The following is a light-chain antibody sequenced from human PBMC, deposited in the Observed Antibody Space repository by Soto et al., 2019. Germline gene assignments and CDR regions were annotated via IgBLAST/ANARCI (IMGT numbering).Light chain of an antibody. CDR3: CSYAGSTTDV. Sequence: QSALTQPASVSGSPGQSIPLSCTGTSSDVGSDNLVSWYQQHPGKAPKFMIYEVSTRPSGVSNRFSGSKSGNTASLTISGLQAEDEADYYCCSYAGSTTDVVGTGTKLTVL. V-gene: IGLV2-23*02. CDR1: SSDVGSDNL. CDR2: EVS. J-gene: IGLJ1*01.